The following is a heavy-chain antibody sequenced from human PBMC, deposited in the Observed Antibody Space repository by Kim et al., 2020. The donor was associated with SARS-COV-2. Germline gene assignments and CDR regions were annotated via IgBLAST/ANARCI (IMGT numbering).Heavy chain of an antibody. V-gene: IGHV1-69*04. CDR3: ARSLPGTNYYDSSGYYLDY. CDR2: IIPILGIA. CDR1: GGTFSSYA. D-gene: IGHD3-22*01. J-gene: IGHJ4*02. Sequence: SVKVSCKASGGTFSSYAISWVRQAPGQGLEWMGRIIPILGIANYAQKFQGRVTITADKSTSTAYMELSSLRSEDTAVYYCARSLPGTNYYDSSGYYLDYWGQGTLVTVSS.